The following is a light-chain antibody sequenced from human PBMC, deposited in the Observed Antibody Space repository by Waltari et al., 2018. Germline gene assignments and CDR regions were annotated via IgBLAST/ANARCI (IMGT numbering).Light chain of an antibody. J-gene: IGKJ1*01. CDR3: QQYNSYSQT. CDR1: QSISSW. V-gene: IGKV1-5*03. CDR2: KAS. Sequence: DIQMTQSPSTLSASVGDRVTITCRASQSISSWLAWYQQKPGKAPKLLIYKASSLESGVPSRFSGSGXGTEFTLTISSLQPXDFATYYCQQYNSYSQTFGQGTKVEIK.